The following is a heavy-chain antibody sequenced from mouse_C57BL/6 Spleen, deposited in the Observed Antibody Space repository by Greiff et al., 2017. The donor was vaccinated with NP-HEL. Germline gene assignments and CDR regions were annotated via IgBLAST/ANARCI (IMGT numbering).Heavy chain of an antibody. CDR1: GYSFTGYY. V-gene: IGHV1-42*01. CDR2: INPSTGGT. CDR3: ARGGDYGSFYYFDY. D-gene: IGHD1-1*01. Sequence: VQLKESGPELVKPGASVKISCKASGYSFTGYYMNWVKQSPEKSLEWIGEINPSTGGTTYNQKFKAKATLTVHKSSSTAYMQLTSLTSEDSAVYYCARGGDYGSFYYFDYWGQGTTLTVSS. J-gene: IGHJ2*01.